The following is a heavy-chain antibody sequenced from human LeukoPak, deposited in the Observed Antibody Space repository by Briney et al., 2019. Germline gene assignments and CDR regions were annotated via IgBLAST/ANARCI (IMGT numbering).Heavy chain of an antibody. CDR1: GFTVSSNY. J-gene: IGHJ4*02. D-gene: IGHD3-22*01. CDR2: IYSGGST. V-gene: IGHV3-53*01. Sequence: AGGSLRLSCAASGFTVSSNYMSWVRQAPGKGLKWVSVIYSGGSTYYADSVKGRFTISRDNSKNTLYLQMNSLRAEDTAVYYCARSLTYYYDSSGLDYWGQGTLVTVSS. CDR3: ARSLTYYYDSSGLDY.